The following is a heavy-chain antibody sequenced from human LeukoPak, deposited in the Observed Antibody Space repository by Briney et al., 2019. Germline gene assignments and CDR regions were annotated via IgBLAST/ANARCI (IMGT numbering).Heavy chain of an antibody. CDR3: AKAALRGPGSYYINYGMDV. J-gene: IGHJ6*02. Sequence: GGSLRLSCAASGFTFSDYYMSWIRQAPGKGLEWVSYISSSSSYTNYGDSVKGRFTISRDNSKNTLYLQMNSLRADDTAVYYCAKAALRGPGSYYINYGMDVWGQGTTVTVSS. V-gene: IGHV3-11*05. CDR2: ISSSSSYT. D-gene: IGHD3-10*01. CDR1: GFTFSDYY.